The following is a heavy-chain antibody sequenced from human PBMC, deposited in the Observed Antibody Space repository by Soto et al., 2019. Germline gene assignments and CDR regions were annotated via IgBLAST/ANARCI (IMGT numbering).Heavy chain of an antibody. CDR1: GFTFSSYA. CDR3: AKQGITMIVASSFDY. V-gene: IGHV3-23*01. CDR2: ISGSGGST. Sequence: GGSLRLSCAASGFTFSSYAMSWVRQAPGKGLEWVSAISGSGGSTYYADSVKGRFTISRDNSKNTLYLQMNSLRAEDTAVYSCAKQGITMIVASSFDYWGQGTLVTVSS. J-gene: IGHJ4*02. D-gene: IGHD3-22*01.